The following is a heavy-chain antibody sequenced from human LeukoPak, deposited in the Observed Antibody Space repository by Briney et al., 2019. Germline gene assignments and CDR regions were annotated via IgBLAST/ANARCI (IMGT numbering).Heavy chain of an antibody. CDR1: GFTFTDAW. CDR2: IWYDGSNK. J-gene: IGHJ4*02. V-gene: IGHV3-33*08. Sequence: GGSLRLSCAASGFTFTDAWMTWVRQAPGKGLEWVAVIWYDGSNKYYADSVKGRFTISRDNSKNTLYVQMSSLRAEDTAVYYCARSNNGGWGYCDYWGQGSLVTVSS. D-gene: IGHD3-16*01. CDR3: ARSNNGGWGYCDY.